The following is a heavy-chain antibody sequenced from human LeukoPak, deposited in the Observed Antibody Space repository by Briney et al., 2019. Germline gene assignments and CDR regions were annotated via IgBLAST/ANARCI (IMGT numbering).Heavy chain of an antibody. D-gene: IGHD3-3*02. J-gene: IGHJ4*02. V-gene: IGHV1-18*04. CDR1: GYTLTGYY. Sequence: ASVKVSCKASGYTLTGYYIHWVRQAPGQGLEWMGWINPYTGDTNYAQKLQGRVTMTTDTSTSTAYMELRSLRSDDTAVYYCARDDISSRPTDFDYWGQGTLVTVSS. CDR3: ARDDISSRPTDFDY. CDR2: INPYTGDT.